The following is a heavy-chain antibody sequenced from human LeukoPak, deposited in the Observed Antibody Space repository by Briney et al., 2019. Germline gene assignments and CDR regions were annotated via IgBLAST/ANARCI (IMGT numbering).Heavy chain of an antibody. D-gene: IGHD5-18*01. CDR1: GFTFDEYA. V-gene: IGHV3-23*01. CDR3: VRQFRGYSSGPMYYFDY. Sequence: GGSLRLSCAASGFTFDEYAMHWGRQAPGKGLEWVSGIIDSGGSTFYADSVQGRGTISRDNSKNTLFLQVNSLRADDTAVYYCVRQFRGYSSGPMYYFDYWGQGALVTVSS. J-gene: IGHJ4*02. CDR2: IIDSGGST.